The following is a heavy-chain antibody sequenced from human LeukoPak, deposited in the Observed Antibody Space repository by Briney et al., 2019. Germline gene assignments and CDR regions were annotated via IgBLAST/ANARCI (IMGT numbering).Heavy chain of an antibody. J-gene: IGHJ5*02. CDR1: GSTFSSYS. D-gene: IGHD4-17*01. CDR2: ISSSGSTI. Sequence: PGGSLRLSCAASGSTFSSYSMNWVRQAPGKGLEWVSYISSSGSTIYYADSVKGRFTISRDNAKNSLYLQMNSLRAEDTAVYYCARDRTTVTTLSWFDPWGQGTLVTVSS. V-gene: IGHV3-48*04. CDR3: ARDRTTVTTLSWFDP.